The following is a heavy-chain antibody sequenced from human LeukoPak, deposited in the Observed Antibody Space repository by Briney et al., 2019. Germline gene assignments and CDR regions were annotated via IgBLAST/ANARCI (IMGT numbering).Heavy chain of an antibody. CDR1: GFTFSSYG. D-gene: IGHD3-16*01. J-gene: IGHJ3*02. V-gene: IGHV3-33*01. CDR2: ILNDGSQE. CDR3: ARDDALGDNALDI. Sequence: GRSLRLSCAASGFTFSSYGMHWVRQAPGKGLEWVAVILNDGSQEKYADSVNGRFTISRDNSKNTLFLQMNSLRAEDTAMYYCARDDALGDNALDIWGQGTMVTVSS.